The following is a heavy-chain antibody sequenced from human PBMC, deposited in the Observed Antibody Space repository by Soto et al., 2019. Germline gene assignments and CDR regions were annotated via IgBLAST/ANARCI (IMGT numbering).Heavy chain of an antibody. V-gene: IGHV1-18*04. CDR2: ISAYNGNT. CDR3: ASLPSSSSFGY. J-gene: IGHJ4*02. Sequence: ASVKVSCKASGYTFTSYGISWVRQAPGQGLEWMGWISAYNGNTNYAQKFQGRVTMTRDTSISTAYMELSRLRSDDTAVYYCASLPSSSSFGYWGQGTLVTVSS. CDR1: GYTFTSYG. D-gene: IGHD6-13*01.